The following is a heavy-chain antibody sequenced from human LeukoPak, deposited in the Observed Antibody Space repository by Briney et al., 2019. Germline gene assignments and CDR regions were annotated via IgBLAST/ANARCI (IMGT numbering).Heavy chain of an antibody. CDR3: ARAVGVEKSTGYYYYGMDV. J-gene: IGHJ6*02. CDR2: INHSGST. CDR1: GVSFSGYY. Sequence: KPSETLSLTCAVYGVSFSGYYWSWIRQPPGKGLEWIGEINHSGSTNYNPSLKSRVTISVDTSKNQFSLKLSSVTAADTAVYYCARAVGVEKSTGYYYYGMDVWGQGTTVTVSS. V-gene: IGHV4-34*01. D-gene: IGHD3-3*01.